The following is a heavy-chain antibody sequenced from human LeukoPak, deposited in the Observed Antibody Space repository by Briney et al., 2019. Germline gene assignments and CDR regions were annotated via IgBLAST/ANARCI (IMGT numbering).Heavy chain of an antibody. J-gene: IGHJ6*03. CDR1: GFTFDDYG. CDR2: INWNGGST. D-gene: IGHD6-6*01. CDR3: ANRGVSIAAPDTRRRWYYYYMDV. V-gene: IGHV3-20*04. Sequence: PPGGSLRLSCAVSGFTFDDYGMSWVRQAPGKGLEWVSGINWNGGSTGYADSVKGRFTISRDNAKKSLYLKMNSLRGEDTALYYCANRGVSIAAPDTRRRWYYYYMDVWGKGTTVTVSS.